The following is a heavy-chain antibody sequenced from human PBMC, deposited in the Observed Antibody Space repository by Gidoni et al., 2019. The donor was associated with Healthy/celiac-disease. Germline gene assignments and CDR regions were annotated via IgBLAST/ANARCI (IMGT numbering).Heavy chain of an antibody. J-gene: IGHJ3*02. V-gene: IGHV4-31*03. CDR1: GGSISSGGYS. D-gene: IGHD2-15*01. CDR2: IYYSGST. CDR3: ARGPLGYCSGGSCYSDAFDI. Sequence: QVQLQESGPGLVKPSQTLSLTCTVSGGSISSGGYSWSWIRQHPGKGLEWIGYIYYSGSTYYNPSLKSRVTISVDTSKNQFSLKLSSVTAADTAVYYCARGPLGYCSGGSCYSDAFDIWGQGTMVTVSS.